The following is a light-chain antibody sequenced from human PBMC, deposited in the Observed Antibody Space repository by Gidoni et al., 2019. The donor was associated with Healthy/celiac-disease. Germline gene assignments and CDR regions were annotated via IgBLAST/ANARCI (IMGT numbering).Light chain of an antibody. CDR1: QGISSY. V-gene: IGKV1-9*01. CDR2: AAS. CDR3: QQLNSYQFT. J-gene: IGKJ3*01. Sequence: DIQLTQSPSFLSASVGDRVTITCRASQGISSYLAWYQQKPGKATKLLIYAASTLQSGVPSRFSGSGSGTEFTLTISSLQPEDFATYYCQQLNSYQFTFGPGTKVDIK.